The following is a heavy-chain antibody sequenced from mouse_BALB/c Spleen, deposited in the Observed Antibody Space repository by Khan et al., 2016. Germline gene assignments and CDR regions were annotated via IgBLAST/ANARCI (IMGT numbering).Heavy chain of an antibody. V-gene: IGHV1-20*02. CDR1: GYSFIGYF. Sequence: VQLKQSGPELVKPGASVKISCKASGYSFIGYFMNWVMQSHGKSLEWIGRINPYNGDTFYNQKFKGKATLTVDKSSSTAYMELRSLASEDSAVYYCARDYGSPQGAMDYWGQGTSVTVSS. CDR2: INPYNGDT. J-gene: IGHJ4*01. D-gene: IGHD1-1*01. CDR3: ARDYGSPQGAMDY.